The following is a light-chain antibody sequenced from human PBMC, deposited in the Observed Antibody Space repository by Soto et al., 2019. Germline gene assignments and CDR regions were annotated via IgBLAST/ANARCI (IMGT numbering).Light chain of an antibody. CDR1: QSVSSTF. Sequence: EIVLTQSPGSLSLSPGERATLSCRASQSVSSTFFAWYQQRPGQAPRLLMYGAPSRATGIQERFRGSGSGTDFTLTISRLESEDFAVYYCQQFDSSVTFGQGTKVEIK. J-gene: IGKJ1*01. CDR2: GAP. CDR3: QQFDSSVT. V-gene: IGKV3-20*01.